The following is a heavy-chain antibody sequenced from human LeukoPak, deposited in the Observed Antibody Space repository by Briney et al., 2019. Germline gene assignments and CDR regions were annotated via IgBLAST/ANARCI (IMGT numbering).Heavy chain of an antibody. D-gene: IGHD2-15*01. CDR2: ISGSGGVT. V-gene: IGHV3-23*01. Sequence: GGSLRLSCAASGFTFSSYAMSWVRQAPGKGLEWVSGISGSGGVTYYADSVKGRFTISRDNSKNTLYLQMNSLRAEDTAVYYCARPRLSSYGPNWFDPWGQGTLVTVSS. J-gene: IGHJ5*02. CDR3: ARPRLSSYGPNWFDP. CDR1: GFTFSSYA.